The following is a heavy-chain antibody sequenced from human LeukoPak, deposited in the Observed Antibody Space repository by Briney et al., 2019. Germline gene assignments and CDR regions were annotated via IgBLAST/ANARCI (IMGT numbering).Heavy chain of an antibody. CDR3: AREEGKQQMEAFDY. CDR2: IGGSSTSI. Sequence: GGSLRLSCAASGFTFSIYSMYWVRQAPGKGLEWLSSIGGSSTSIYYAGSVQGRFTISRDNAKNSLYLQMNGLRAEDSAVYYCAREEGKQQMEAFDYWGQGTLVTVSS. D-gene: IGHD6-13*01. J-gene: IGHJ4*02. V-gene: IGHV3-21*01. CDR1: GFTFSIYS.